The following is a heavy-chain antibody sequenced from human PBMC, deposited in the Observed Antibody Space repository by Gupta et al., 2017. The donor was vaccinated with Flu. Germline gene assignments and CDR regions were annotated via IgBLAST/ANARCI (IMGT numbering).Heavy chain of an antibody. CDR1: GLTFRRYA. Sequence: VQLVESGGGVVQPGRSLRLSCAVSGLTFRRYALHWIRQTPGKGLEWVAVTSLDGMKKEYAESVKGRFTISRDNSKNHLYLQMDSLRVDDTAMYYCARGSLGGYYFGPYWGQGTLVTVSP. D-gene: IGHD3-22*01. CDR2: TSLDGMKK. J-gene: IGHJ4*02. CDR3: ARGSLGGYYFGPY. V-gene: IGHV3-30*04.